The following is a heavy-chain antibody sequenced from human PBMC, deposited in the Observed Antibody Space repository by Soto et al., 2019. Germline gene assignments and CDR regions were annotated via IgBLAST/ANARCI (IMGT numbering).Heavy chain of an antibody. J-gene: IGHJ4*02. Sequence: QVQLQESGPGLVKPSGTLSLTCTVSGGSISTSNWWSWVRQPPGKGLEWIGEISPSGSTNYNPSLKSRVIISLDISKNQFSRNLSSVTAAATAVYYCARWGGATVTTNYFDYWGQGTLVTVSS. CDR1: GGSISTSNW. V-gene: IGHV4-4*02. CDR2: ISPSGST. CDR3: ARWGGATVTTNYFDY. D-gene: IGHD4-17*01.